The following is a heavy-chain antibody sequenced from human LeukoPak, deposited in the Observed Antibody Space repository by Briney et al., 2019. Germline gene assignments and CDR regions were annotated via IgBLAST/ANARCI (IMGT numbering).Heavy chain of an antibody. V-gene: IGHV4-59*01. Sequence: SETLSLTCTVSGGSISSYYWSWIRQPPGKGLEWIGYIYYSGSTNYNPPLKSRVTISVDTSKNQFSLKLSSVTAADTAVYYCARELRWYPGQYWFDPWGQGTLVTVSS. D-gene: IGHD4-23*01. CDR3: ARELRWYPGQYWFDP. J-gene: IGHJ5*02. CDR2: IYYSGST. CDR1: GGSISSYY.